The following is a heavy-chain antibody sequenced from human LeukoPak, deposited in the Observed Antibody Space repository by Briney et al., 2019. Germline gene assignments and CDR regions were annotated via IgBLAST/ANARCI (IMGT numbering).Heavy chain of an antibody. Sequence: GGSLRLSCAASGFTFSSYDMSWVRQAPGKGLEWVSGISGSGGSTYYADSVKDRFTISRDNSKNTPYLQMNALRAEDTAIYYCASGPYWGYWGQGTLVTVSS. CDR3: ASGPYWGY. CDR2: ISGSGGST. J-gene: IGHJ4*02. V-gene: IGHV3-23*01. CDR1: GFTFSSYD. D-gene: IGHD7-27*01.